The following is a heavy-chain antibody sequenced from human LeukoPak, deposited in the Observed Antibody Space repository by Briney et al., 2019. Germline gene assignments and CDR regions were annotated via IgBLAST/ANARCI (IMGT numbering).Heavy chain of an antibody. CDR3: ARDRVEYYFDY. J-gene: IGHJ4*02. CDR2: ISSSSSYI. CDR1: GFTFSSYS. D-gene: IGHD3-10*01. Sequence: GGSLRLSCAASGFTFSSYSMNWVRQAPGKGLGWVSSISSSSSYIYYADSVKGRFTISRDNAKNSLYLQMNSLRAEDTAVYYFARDRVEYYFDYWGQGTLVTVSS. V-gene: IGHV3-21*01.